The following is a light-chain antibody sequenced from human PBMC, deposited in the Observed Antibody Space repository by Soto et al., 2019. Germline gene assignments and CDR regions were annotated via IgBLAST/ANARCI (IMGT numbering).Light chain of an antibody. CDR1: SSNIGLNT. Sequence: QSVLTQPPSASGTPGQRVTISCSGSSSNIGLNTVNWYQQLPGTAPKLLIYTNNQRPSEVPDRFSGSKSGTSASLAVSGLQSEDEADYYCAAWDDSLNAWAFGGGTKLTVL. V-gene: IGLV1-44*01. CDR3: AAWDDSLNAWA. J-gene: IGLJ3*02. CDR2: TNN.